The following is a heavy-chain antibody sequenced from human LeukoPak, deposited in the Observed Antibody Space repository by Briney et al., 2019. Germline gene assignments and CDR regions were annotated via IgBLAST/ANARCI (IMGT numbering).Heavy chain of an antibody. CDR1: EFTFSSYG. D-gene: IGHD4-23*01. CDR3: ARGDGGGAFDI. CDR2: IRFDGRDK. Sequence: GGSLRLSCAASEFTFSSYGMNWVRQAPGKGLEWVAFIRFDGRDKYYTDSVKGRFTISRDNAKNSLYLQMNSLRAEDTALYHCARGDGGGAFDIWGQGTMVTVSS. J-gene: IGHJ3*02. V-gene: IGHV3-30*02.